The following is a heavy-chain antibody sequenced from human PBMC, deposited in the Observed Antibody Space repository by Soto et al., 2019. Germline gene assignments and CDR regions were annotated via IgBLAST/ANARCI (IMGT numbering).Heavy chain of an antibody. CDR3: ARDSPGYYDSSGYYSSDAFEI. J-gene: IGHJ3*02. CDR1: GGSISSYY. D-gene: IGHD3-22*01. V-gene: IGHV4-59*01. Sequence: SETLSLTCTVSGGSISSYYWSWIRQPPGKGLEWIGYIYYSGSTNYNPSLKSRVTISVDTSKNQFSLKLSSVTAADTAVYYCARDSPGYYDSSGYYSSDAFEIWGQGTMVTVSS. CDR2: IYYSGST.